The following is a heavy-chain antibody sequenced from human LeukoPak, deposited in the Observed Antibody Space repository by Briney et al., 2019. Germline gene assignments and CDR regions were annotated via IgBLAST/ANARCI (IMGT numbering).Heavy chain of an antibody. CDR2: VYIGGSGNLYSGST. V-gene: IGHV4-4*07. CDR3: ARTARDTSGYSSGFDP. CDR1: GGSIRSYY. D-gene: IGHD3-22*01. Sequence: SETLSLTCSVSGGSIRSYYWSWIRQPAGWIRQPAGKGLEWIGRVYIGGSGNLYSGSTNYNPSLKSRVTISVDKSKNQFSLKLSSVTAADTAVYFCARTARDTSGYSSGFDPWGQGTLVTVSS. J-gene: IGHJ5*02.